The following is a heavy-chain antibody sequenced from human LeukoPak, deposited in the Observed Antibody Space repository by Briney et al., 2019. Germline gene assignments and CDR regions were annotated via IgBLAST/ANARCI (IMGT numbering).Heavy chain of an antibody. Sequence: QPGGSLRLSCAASGFTCRNYWMSWVRQAPGKGLEGVGNIKEDGGAKYYLDSVKGRVTISRDNARNSLDLQMDSLRAKDTAVYFCARDTGFNTFDCWGQGTLVTVSS. D-gene: IGHD5-24*01. CDR3: ARDTGFNTFDC. J-gene: IGHJ4*02. CDR2: IKEDGGAK. V-gene: IGHV3-7*05. CDR1: GFTCRNYW.